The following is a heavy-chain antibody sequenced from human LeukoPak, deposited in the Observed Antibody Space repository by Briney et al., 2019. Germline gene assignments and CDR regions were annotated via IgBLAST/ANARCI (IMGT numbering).Heavy chain of an antibody. CDR3: ARGSPKGYCTNGVCPNYYYGMDV. J-gene: IGHJ6*02. V-gene: IGHV4-39*07. Sequence: SETLSLTCTVSGGSITSSTSYWGWIRQPPGKGLEWIGEINHSGSTNYNPSLKSRVTISVDTSKNQFSLKLSSVTAADTAVYYCARGSPKGYCTNGVCPNYYYGMDVWGQGTTVTVSS. D-gene: IGHD2-8*01. CDR2: INHSGST. CDR1: GGSITSSTSY.